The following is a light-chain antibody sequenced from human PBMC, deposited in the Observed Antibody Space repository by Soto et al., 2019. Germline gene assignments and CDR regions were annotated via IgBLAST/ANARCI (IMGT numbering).Light chain of an antibody. Sequence: DIQMTQSPASLSASVGDRVAITCRASQPISSYLNWYQHKPGKAPTLLIYAASNLQGGVPSRFSGSGSGTNFTLDISSLELEDFATYYCQQTRRAPRTFGPGTKLEIK. V-gene: IGKV1-39*01. J-gene: IGKJ2*01. CDR1: QPISSY. CDR2: AAS. CDR3: QQTRRAPRT.